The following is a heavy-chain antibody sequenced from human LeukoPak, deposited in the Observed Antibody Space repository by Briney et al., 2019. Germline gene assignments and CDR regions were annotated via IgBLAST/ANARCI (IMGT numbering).Heavy chain of an antibody. Sequence: GGSLRLSCVASGFTFSSYSMNWVRQAPGKGLEWVSYISSSSSTIYYADSVKGRFTISRDNAKNSLYLQMNSLRAEDTAVYYCARDQVSLFDYWGQGTLVTVSS. J-gene: IGHJ4*02. V-gene: IGHV3-48*01. CDR3: ARDQVSLFDY. CDR1: GFTFSSYS. CDR2: ISSSSSTI.